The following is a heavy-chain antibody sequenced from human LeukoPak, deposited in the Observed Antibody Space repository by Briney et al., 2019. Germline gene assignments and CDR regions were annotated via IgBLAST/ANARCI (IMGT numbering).Heavy chain of an antibody. Sequence: GGSLRLSCVFSGFTFSNYWMSWVRQAPGKGLEWVVNIKQDESEKHYVDSVKGRFTISRDNAKNSLYLQMNSLRAEDTAVYYCAGGSARIAEDYFDYWGQGNLVTVSS. CDR3: AGGSARIAEDYFDY. V-gene: IGHV3-7*03. D-gene: IGHD6-13*01. CDR2: IKQDESEK. J-gene: IGHJ4*02. CDR1: GFTFSNYW.